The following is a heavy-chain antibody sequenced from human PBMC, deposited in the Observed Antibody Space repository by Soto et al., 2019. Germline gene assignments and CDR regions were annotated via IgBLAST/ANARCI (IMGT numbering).Heavy chain of an antibody. J-gene: IGHJ4*02. CDR3: ARARDATGPFDY. CDR2: IRRKANSYTT. V-gene: IGHV3-72*01. D-gene: IGHD3-9*01. Sequence: GGPLRLSCAASGFTFTDHYMDWARQAPGKGLEWVGRIRRKANSYTTVYAASVRGRFIISRDDSMNSVYLQMNSLKTEDTAVYYCARARDATGPFDYWGQGTLVTVSS. CDR1: GFTFTDHY.